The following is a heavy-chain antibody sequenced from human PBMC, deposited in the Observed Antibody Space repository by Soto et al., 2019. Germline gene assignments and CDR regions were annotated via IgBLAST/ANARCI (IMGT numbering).Heavy chain of an antibody. V-gene: IGHV3-23*01. D-gene: IGHD6-19*01. Sequence: EVQLLESGGGLVQPGRSLRLSCAASGFTFNSYAVSWVRQAPGKGLEWVSAISDIGGTTYYADSVKGRFTISRDNSKNTLYLQMNSLRAEDMAVYYCAGEDSSAWKTVDYWGQGTLVTVSS. CDR3: AGEDSSAWKTVDY. CDR2: ISDIGGTT. J-gene: IGHJ4*02. CDR1: GFTFNSYA.